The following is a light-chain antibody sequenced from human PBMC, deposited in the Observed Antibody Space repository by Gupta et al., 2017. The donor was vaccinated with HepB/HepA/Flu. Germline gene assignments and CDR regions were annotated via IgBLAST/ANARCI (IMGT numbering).Light chain of an antibody. CDR2: QDS. CDR3: QAWESSVVVV. V-gene: IGLV3-1*01. J-gene: IGLJ2*01. CDR1: NLEDKY. Sequence: YELSQPLSVCVSPGQSPTIPSGGHNLEDKYVCWYQHKPGQTPVMVIYQDSKRPSGIPDRFSGSKSGNTATLTICGTQAMDEADYYCQAWESSVVVVFGRGTKLTVL.